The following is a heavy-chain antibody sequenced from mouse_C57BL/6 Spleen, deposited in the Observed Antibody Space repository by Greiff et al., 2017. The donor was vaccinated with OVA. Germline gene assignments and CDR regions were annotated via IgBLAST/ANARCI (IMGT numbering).Heavy chain of an antibody. Sequence: QVQLQQSGAELAKPGASVKLSCKASGYTFTSYWMHWVKQRPGQGLEWIGYINPSSGYTKYNQKFKDKATLTVDKSSSTAYLQLGSLTYEDSAVYYCARKNDYGCILYVYFDFWGTGTTVTASS. CDR3: ARKNDYGCILYVYFDF. CDR2: INPSSGYT. V-gene: IGHV1-7*01. D-gene: IGHD1-1*01. CDR1: GYTFTSYW. J-gene: IGHJ1*03.